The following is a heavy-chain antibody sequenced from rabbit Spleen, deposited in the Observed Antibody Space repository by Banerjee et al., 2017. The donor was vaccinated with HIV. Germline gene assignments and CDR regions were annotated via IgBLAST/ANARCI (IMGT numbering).Heavy chain of an antibody. CDR1: GFSFSDRDV. CDR3: ARTTYGYDDYADLYYAAMDL. V-gene: IGHV1S45*01. J-gene: IGHJ6*01. D-gene: IGHD6-1*01. CDR2: INTYTAKS. Sequence: QEQLVESGGGLVQPEGSLTLTCKASGFSFSDRDVMCWVRQAPGKGLEWIACINTYTAKSVYATWATGRFTISRTSSTTVTLQMTSLTAADTATYFCARTTYGYDDYADLYYAAMDLWGQGTLVTVS.